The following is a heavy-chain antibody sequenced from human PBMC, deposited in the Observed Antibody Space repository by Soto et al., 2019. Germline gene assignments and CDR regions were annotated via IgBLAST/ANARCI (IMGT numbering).Heavy chain of an antibody. CDR1: GSTFSSYG. CDR3: ATSMTTDFGYYYYMDV. Sequence: QVQLVESGGGVVQPGRSLRLSCAASGSTFSSYGMHWVRQAPGKGLEWVAVISYDGSNKYYADSVKGRFTISRDNSKNTLYLQMNSLRAEDTAVYYCATSMTTDFGYYYYMDVWGKGTTVTVSS. CDR2: ISYDGSNK. J-gene: IGHJ6*03. D-gene: IGHD4-17*01. V-gene: IGHV3-30*03.